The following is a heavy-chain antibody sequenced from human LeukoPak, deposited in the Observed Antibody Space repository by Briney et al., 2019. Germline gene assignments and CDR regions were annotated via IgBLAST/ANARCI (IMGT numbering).Heavy chain of an antibody. CDR2: IYYSGST. V-gene: IGHV4-59*01. CDR1: GGSISSYY. J-gene: IGHJ4*02. Sequence: PSETLSLTCTVSGGSISSYYWSWIRQPPGKGLEWIGHIYYSGSTNYNTSLKGRVTIAVDTSKSQFSLKLSSVTAADTAVYYCASIATYCGGDCPQGYFDYWGQGTLVTVSS. CDR3: ASIATYCGGDCPQGYFDY. D-gene: IGHD2-21*02.